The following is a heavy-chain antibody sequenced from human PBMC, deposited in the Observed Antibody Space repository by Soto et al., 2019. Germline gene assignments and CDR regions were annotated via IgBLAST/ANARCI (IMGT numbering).Heavy chain of an antibody. CDR3: ARAPTRITIFGVVMFYWFDP. V-gene: IGHV1-8*01. Sequence: GASVKVSCKASGYTFTSYDINWVRQATGQGLEWMGWMNPNSGNTGYAQKFQGRVTMTRNTSISTAYMELSSLRSEDTAVYYCARAPTRITIFGVVMFYWFDPWGQGTLVTVSS. CDR2: MNPNSGNT. CDR1: GYTFTSYD. J-gene: IGHJ5*02. D-gene: IGHD3-3*01.